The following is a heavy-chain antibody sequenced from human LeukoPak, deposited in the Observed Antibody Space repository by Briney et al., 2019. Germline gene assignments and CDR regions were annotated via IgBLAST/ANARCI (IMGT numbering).Heavy chain of an antibody. D-gene: IGHD3-22*01. CDR2: IYHSGST. CDR3: ARDQYYYDRSGYYAFGI. V-gene: IGHV4-38-2*02. CDR1: SYSISSGYY. Sequence: SETLSLTCTVSSYSISSGYYWGWIRQPPGKGLEWLGDIYHSGSTYYNPSLKSRVTILVDTSKNQFSLKLSSVIAADTAVYYCARDQYYYDRSGYYAFGIWGQGTMVTVSS. J-gene: IGHJ3*02.